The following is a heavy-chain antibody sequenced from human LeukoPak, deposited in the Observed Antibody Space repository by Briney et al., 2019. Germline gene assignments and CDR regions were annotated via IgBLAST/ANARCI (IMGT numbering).Heavy chain of an antibody. CDR2: IIPIFGTA. CDR1: GGTFSSYA. D-gene: IGHD4-11*01. CDR3: ARESSVTKFDY. Sequence: SVTVSFKASGGTFSSYAISGVRQAPGQGLEWMGGIIPIFGTANYAQKFQGRVTITTDESTSTAYMELSSLRSEDTAVYYCARESSVTKFDYWGQGTLVTVSS. J-gene: IGHJ4*02. V-gene: IGHV1-69*05.